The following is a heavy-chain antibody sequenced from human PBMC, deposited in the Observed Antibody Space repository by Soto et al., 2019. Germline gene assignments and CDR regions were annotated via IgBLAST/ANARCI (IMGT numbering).Heavy chain of an antibody. Sequence: EVQLVESGGGLVQPGGSLRLSCAASGFTLSSYWMHWVRQAPRKGPVWVSRTNSEGDITTYADSVKGRFTISRDNAKNTVSLQMNSLTAEDTAVYYCIRGGGLEYSGSFWGQGTLVTVSS. CDR3: IRGGGLEYSGSF. CDR1: GFTLSSYW. D-gene: IGHD1-26*01. CDR2: TNSEGDIT. J-gene: IGHJ4*02. V-gene: IGHV3-74*01.